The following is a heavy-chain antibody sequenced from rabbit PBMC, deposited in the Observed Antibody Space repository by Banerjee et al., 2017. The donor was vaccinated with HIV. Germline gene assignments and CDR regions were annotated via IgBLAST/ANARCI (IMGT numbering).Heavy chain of an antibody. V-gene: IGHV1S40*01. CDR3: ARGSRYGGSDIYYIYIAGMDL. CDR1: GFSFSSSYY. D-gene: IGHD4-2*01. CDR2: IYAGSSGST. J-gene: IGHJ6*01. Sequence: QSLEESGGDLVKPGASLTLTCTASGFSFSSSYYMCWVRQAPGKGLEWIGCIYAGSSGSTYYASWAKGRFTISKTSSTTVTLQMTSLTAADTATYFCARGSRYGGSDIYYIYIAGMDLWGPGTLVTVS.